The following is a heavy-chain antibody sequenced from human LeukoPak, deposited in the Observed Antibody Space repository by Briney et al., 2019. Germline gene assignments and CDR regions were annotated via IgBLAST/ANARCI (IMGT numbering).Heavy chain of an antibody. CDR3: VRDLGGILS. CDR2: ISSDGHTI. J-gene: IGHJ5*02. D-gene: IGHD3-10*01. Sequence: GGSLRLSCAASGFIFSDYYMNWIRQAPGRGLEGISYISSDGHTIYYADSVKGRFIISRDNAKKSLYLQMNSLRAEDTAVYYCVRDLGGILSWGQGTLVTVSS. CDR1: GFIFSDYY. V-gene: IGHV3-11*04.